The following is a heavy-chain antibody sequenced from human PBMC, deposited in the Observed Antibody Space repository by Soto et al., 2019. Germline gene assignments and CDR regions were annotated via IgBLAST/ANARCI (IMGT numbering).Heavy chain of an antibody. CDR1: GFSFSNAW. Sequence: PGGSLRISCAASGFSFSNAWMSWVLQAPGKGLEWVGRIKSKTDGGTTDYAAPVKGRFTISRDDSKNTLYLQMNSLKTEDTAVYYCTTDYGDYHYDYWGQGTLVTVSS. CDR2: IKSKTDGGTT. J-gene: IGHJ4*02. CDR3: TTDYGDYHYDY. V-gene: IGHV3-15*01. D-gene: IGHD4-17*01.